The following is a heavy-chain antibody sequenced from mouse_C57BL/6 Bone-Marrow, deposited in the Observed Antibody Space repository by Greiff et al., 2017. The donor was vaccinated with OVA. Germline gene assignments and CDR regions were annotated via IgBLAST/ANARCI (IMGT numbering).Heavy chain of an antibody. Sequence: QVQLQQPGAELVRPGSSVKLSCKASGYTFTSYWMDWVKQRPGQGLEWIGNIYPSDSETHYNQKFKDKATLTVDKSSSTAYMQLSSLTSEDSAVYYCARDDGYSGGYWGQGTLVTVSA. CDR1: GYTFTSYW. CDR2: IYPSDSET. D-gene: IGHD2-3*01. J-gene: IGHJ3*01. CDR3: ARDDGYSGGY. V-gene: IGHV1-61*01.